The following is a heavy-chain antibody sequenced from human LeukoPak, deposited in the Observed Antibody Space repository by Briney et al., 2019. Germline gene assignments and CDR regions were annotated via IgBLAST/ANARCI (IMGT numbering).Heavy chain of an antibody. D-gene: IGHD3-9*01. V-gene: IGHV3-7*01. CDR1: GFTFSSYW. CDR2: IKQDGSEK. Sequence: PGGSLRLSCAASGFTFSSYWMSWVRQAPGKGLEWAANIKQDGSEKYYVDSVKGRFTISRDNAKNSLYLQMNSLRAEDTAVYYCARDESYYDILTGYYWSSDAFDIWGRGTMVTVSS. CDR3: ARDESYYDILTGYYWSSDAFDI. J-gene: IGHJ3*02.